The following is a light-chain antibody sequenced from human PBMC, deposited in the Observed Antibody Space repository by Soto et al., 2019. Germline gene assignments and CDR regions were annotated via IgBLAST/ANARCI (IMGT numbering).Light chain of an antibody. J-gene: IGLJ1*01. CDR1: SSNIGAGYD. V-gene: IGLV1-40*01. Sequence: QAVVTQPPSVSGAPGQRVTISCTGSSSNIGAGYDVHWYQQLPGTAPKLLIYANNNRPSGVPDRFSGSNSGTSASLAITGRQADDEADYYCQSYDTSLSGAGVFGTGTKLTVL. CDR2: ANN. CDR3: QSYDTSLSGAGV.